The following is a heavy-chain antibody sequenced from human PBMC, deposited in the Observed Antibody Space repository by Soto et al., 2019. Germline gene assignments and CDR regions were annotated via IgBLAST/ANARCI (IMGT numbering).Heavy chain of an antibody. J-gene: IGHJ4*02. Sequence: ALRLSCAASVFSFRNSGMHWVRRVPGKGLEWVSGTSWHSGTIGYADSVRGRFTISRDNAKNSLYLQMNSLRPEDTALYYCVKEKLYSNYEYYFDSWGQGTLVTVSS. CDR2: TSWHSGTI. CDR1: VFSFRNSG. V-gene: IGHV3-9*01. CDR3: VKEKLYSNYEYYFDS. D-gene: IGHD4-4*01.